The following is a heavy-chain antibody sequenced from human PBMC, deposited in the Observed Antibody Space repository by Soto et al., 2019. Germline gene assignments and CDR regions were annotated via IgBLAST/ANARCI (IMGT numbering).Heavy chain of an antibody. CDR1: GGTFSSYA. Sequence: SVKVSCKASGGTFSSYAISWVRQAPGQGLEWMGGIIPIFGTANYAQKFQGRVTITANESTSTAYMELSSLRSEDTAVYYCAREELANYYYYGMDVWGQGTTVTVSS. CDR3: AREELANYYYYGMDV. V-gene: IGHV1-69*13. CDR2: IIPIFGTA. D-gene: IGHD3-3*02. J-gene: IGHJ6*02.